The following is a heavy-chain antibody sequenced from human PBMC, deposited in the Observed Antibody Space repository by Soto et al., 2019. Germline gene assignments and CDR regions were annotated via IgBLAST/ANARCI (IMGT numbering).Heavy chain of an antibody. CDR1: GASISNGGYS. CDR2: IYYSGTT. V-gene: IGHV4-30-2*01. Sequence: ASETLSLTCAVSGASISNGGYSWSWIRQPPGKGLEWIAYIYYSGTTYYNPSLKSRVTISVDKSKNQFSLKLSSVTAADTAVYYCVRGRAEFFDYWGQGTLVTVSS. J-gene: IGHJ4*02. CDR3: VRGRAEFFDY. D-gene: IGHD3-10*01.